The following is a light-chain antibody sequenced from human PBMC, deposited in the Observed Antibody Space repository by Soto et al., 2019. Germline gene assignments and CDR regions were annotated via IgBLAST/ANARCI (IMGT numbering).Light chain of an antibody. CDR2: EVS. V-gene: IGLV2-23*02. Sequence: QSVLTQPASVSGSPGQSITISCTGTSSDVGSYNLVSWYQHHPGKAPKLMIYEVSKRPSGVSNRFSGSKSGNTASLTISGLQAEDEADYYGCSYAGTYTFDVFGTGTKLTVL. J-gene: IGLJ1*01. CDR1: SSDVGSYNL. CDR3: CSYAGTYTFDV.